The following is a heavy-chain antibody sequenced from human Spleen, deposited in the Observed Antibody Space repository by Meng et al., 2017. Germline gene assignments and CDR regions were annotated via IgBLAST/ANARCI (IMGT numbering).Heavy chain of an antibody. V-gene: IGHV1-18*01. CDR1: DYTFTGYG. D-gene: IGHD2-8*01. Sequence: QVQPVQSGPEVKKPGASVTVSCKASDYTFTGYGVSWVRQAPGQGLEWMGWINAGNGNTKYSQKFQGRVSITRDTSADTAYMELTSLRFEDTAVYYCAREKPGVCYFDYWGQGTLVTVSS. CDR2: INAGNGNT. CDR3: AREKPGVCYFDY. J-gene: IGHJ4*02.